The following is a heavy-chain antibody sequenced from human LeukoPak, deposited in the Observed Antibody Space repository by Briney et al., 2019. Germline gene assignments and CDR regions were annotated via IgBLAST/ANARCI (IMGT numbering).Heavy chain of an antibody. CDR1: GGSFSGYY. CDR2: INHSGST. D-gene: IGHD5-12*01. Sequence: PSETLSLTCAVYGGSFSGYYWSWIRQPPGKGLEWIGEINHSGSTNYNPSLKSRVTISVDTSKNQFSLKLSSVTAADTAVYYCARDTASDSGYEIDAFDIWGQGTMVTVSS. V-gene: IGHV4-34*01. J-gene: IGHJ3*02. CDR3: ARDTASDSGYEIDAFDI.